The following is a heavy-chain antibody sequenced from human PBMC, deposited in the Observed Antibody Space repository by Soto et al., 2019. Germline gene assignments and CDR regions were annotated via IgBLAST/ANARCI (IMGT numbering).Heavy chain of an antibody. D-gene: IGHD2-8*01. Sequence: EVQLVESGGGLVQPGGSLRLSCAATGFTVSSNYMSWVRQAPGKGLEWVSVIYSGGSTSYADSVRGRFTISRDNSKNTLYVQMNSLRAEDTAVYYCGSNVPLEYWGQGTLVTVSS. CDR3: GSNVPLEY. CDR2: IYSGGST. V-gene: IGHV3-66*01. CDR1: GFTVSSNY. J-gene: IGHJ4*02.